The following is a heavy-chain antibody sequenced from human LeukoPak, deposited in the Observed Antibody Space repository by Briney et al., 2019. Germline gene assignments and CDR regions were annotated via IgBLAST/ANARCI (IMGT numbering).Heavy chain of an antibody. CDR3: ARGNSGSSSYYYYYYMDV. CDR1: GYTFTDCF. Sequence: ASVKVSCKASGYTFTDCFLHWVRQAPGQGLEWMGWIIPNSGGTNYAQNFQGRVTMTRDTSISTAYMELSRLRSDDTAVYYCARGNSGSSSYYYYYYMDVWGKGTTVTVSS. CDR2: IIPNSGGT. J-gene: IGHJ6*03. D-gene: IGHD6-13*01. V-gene: IGHV1-2*02.